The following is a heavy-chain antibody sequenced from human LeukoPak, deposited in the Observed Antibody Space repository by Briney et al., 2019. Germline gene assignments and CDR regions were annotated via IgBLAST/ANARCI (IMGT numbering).Heavy chain of an antibody. V-gene: IGHV3-49*04. D-gene: IGHD6-13*01. Sequence: PGGSLRLSCRASGFTFGDYVMSWVRQAPGKGLEWVGFIRSKGSGGTTEYAASVKGRFTISRDDSKSIAYLQMDSLKTEDTAIYYCTRVPLPYSTSTMIWGQGTMVTVSS. CDR3: TRVPLPYSTSTMI. J-gene: IGHJ3*02. CDR1: GFTFGDYV. CDR2: IRSKGSGGTT.